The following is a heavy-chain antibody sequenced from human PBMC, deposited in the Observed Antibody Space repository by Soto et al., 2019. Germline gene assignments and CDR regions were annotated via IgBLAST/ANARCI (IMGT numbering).Heavy chain of an antibody. D-gene: IGHD5-12*01. Sequence: RASVKVSCKASGYTFTSYGISWVRQAPGQGLEWMGWMNPNSGNTGYAQKFQGRVTMTRNTSISTAYMELSSLRSEDTAVYYCARGRHGYDLYWFDPWGQGTLVTVSS. V-gene: IGHV1-8*02. CDR3: ARGRHGYDLYWFDP. J-gene: IGHJ5*02. CDR2: MNPNSGNT. CDR1: GYTFTSYG.